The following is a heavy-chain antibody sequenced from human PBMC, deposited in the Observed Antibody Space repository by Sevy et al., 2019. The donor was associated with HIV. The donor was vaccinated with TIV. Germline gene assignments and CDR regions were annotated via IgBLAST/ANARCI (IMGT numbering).Heavy chain of an antibody. V-gene: IGHV3-23*01. CDR3: AKGYGSERPPDY. CDR2: ISGSGGYT. Sequence: GGSLRLSCAASGFIFNSYAMSWVRQAPGKGLEWVSTISGSGGYTYYADSVKGRFTISRDNFKNTLDLQMNSLRADDTAVYYCAKGYGSERPPDYWGQGTLVTVSS. D-gene: IGHD3-10*01. J-gene: IGHJ4*02. CDR1: GFIFNSYA.